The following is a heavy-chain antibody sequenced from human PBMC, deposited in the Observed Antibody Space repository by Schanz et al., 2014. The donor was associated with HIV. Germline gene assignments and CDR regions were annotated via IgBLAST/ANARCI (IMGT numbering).Heavy chain of an antibody. Sequence: LLESGGGLVQPGGSLRLSCAASGFTFSTYAMNWVRQAPGEGLEWVSSITDDGGRTDYADSVKGRFIISRDNSKNTLYLQMNSLRAEDTAVYYCARPDYDCWVDAWGQGTTVIVSS. D-gene: IGHD3-3*01. CDR3: ARPDYDCWVDA. CDR1: GFTFSTYA. V-gene: IGHV3-23*01. J-gene: IGHJ6*02. CDR2: ITDDGGRT.